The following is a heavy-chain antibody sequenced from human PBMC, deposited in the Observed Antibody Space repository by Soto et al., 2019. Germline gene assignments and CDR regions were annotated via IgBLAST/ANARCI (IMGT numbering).Heavy chain of an antibody. J-gene: IGHJ4*02. D-gene: IGHD6-19*01. V-gene: IGHV1-69*06. CDR1: GGTFSSYA. Sequence: QVQLVQSGAEVKQPGSSVKVSCKASGGTFSSYAISWVRQAPGQGLEWMGGIIPIFGTANYAQKFQSRVTITEDKSTSTAYMELSSLRSEDTDVYYCARFIALAGSGARDYWGQGTLVTVSS. CDR2: IIPIFGTA. CDR3: ARFIALAGSGARDY.